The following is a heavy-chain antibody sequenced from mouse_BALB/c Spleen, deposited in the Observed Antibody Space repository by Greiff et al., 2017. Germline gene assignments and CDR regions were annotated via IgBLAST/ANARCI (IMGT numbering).Heavy chain of an antibody. CDR3: ARVQRYAMDY. V-gene: IGHV2-9*02. CDR2: IWAGGST. Sequence: VQRVESGPGLVAPSQSLSITCTVSGFSFTSYGVHWVRQPPGKGLEWLGVIWAGGSTNYNSALMSRLSISKDNSKRQVFLKMNSLQTDDTAMYYCARVQRYAMDYWGQGTSVTVSS. CDR1: GFSFTSYG. J-gene: IGHJ4*01.